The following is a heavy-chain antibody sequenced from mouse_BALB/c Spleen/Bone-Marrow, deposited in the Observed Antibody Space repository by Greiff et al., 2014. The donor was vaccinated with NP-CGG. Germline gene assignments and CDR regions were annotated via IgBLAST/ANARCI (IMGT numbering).Heavy chain of an antibody. CDR2: VYPGNSDA. J-gene: IGHJ3*01. Sequence: EVQLHQSGTVLARPGASVKMSCKASGYSFTNYWMHWIKQRPGQGLEWVGAVYPGNSDARNNQKFKGKAKLTAVTSASIAYMELSSLTNEDSAVYYCSRDNYAFAYWGQGTLVTVSA. V-gene: IGHV1-5*01. D-gene: IGHD2-4*01. CDR3: SRDNYAFAY. CDR1: GYSFTNYW.